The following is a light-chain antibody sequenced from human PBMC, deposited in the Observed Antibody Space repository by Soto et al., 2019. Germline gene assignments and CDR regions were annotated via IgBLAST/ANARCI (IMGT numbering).Light chain of an antibody. J-gene: IGKJ3*01. V-gene: IGKV3-20*01. Sequence: EIVLTQSPGTLSLSPGERAALSCRASQSVSSSYLAWYQQKPGQAPRLLIYGASSRATGIPDRFSGSGSGTEFSLTISGLQSEDFAIYYCQQYNDWPPESTFGPGTKVDIK. CDR3: QQYNDWPPEST. CDR2: GAS. CDR1: QSVSSSY.